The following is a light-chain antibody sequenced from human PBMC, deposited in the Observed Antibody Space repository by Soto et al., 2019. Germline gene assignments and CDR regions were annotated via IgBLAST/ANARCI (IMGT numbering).Light chain of an antibody. Sequence: EIVMTQSPATLSVSPGERVTLSCRASQDIRSSLAWYQQKPGQAPRLLIYGASIRATGVPATFSGSGSGTEFTLSISSLQSEHLGVYYCQQDSSWPLTFGGGT. V-gene: IGKV3-15*01. CDR2: GAS. J-gene: IGKJ4*01. CDR3: QQDSSWPLT. CDR1: QDIRSS.